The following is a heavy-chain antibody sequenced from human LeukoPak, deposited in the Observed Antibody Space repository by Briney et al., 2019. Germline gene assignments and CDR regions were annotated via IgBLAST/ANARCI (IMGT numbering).Heavy chain of an antibody. J-gene: IGHJ3*02. CDR2: ISSSGSTI. CDR1: GFTFSSYE. D-gene: IGHD3-10*01. CDR3: ARDPYYYNSGSFAAFDI. Sequence: GGSLRLSCAASGFTFSSYEMNWVRQAPGKGLEWVSYISSSGSTIYYADSVKGRFTISRDNAKNSLYLQMDSLAAEDTALYYCARDPYYYNSGSFAAFDIWGQGTMVTVSS. V-gene: IGHV3-48*03.